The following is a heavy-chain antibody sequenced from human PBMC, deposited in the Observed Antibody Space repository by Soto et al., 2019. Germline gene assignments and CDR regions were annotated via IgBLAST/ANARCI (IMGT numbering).Heavy chain of an antibody. J-gene: IGHJ5*02. V-gene: IGHV1-8*01. CDR1: GYSFTNND. CDR3: ARMATFGSLNWFDP. Sequence: ASVKVSCKASGYSFTNNDVSWVRQATGQGLEWMGWMNPGSGDTGYAQKFQGRVTMTRDVSIATAYMGLSSLRSDDTAIYYCARMATFGSLNWFDPWGQGTLVTVSS. CDR2: MNPGSGDT. D-gene: IGHD3-16*01.